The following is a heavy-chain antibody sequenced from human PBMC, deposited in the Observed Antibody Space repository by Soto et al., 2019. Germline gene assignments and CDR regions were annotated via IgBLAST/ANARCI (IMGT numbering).Heavy chain of an antibody. CDR2: INHSGST. CDR1: GGSFSGYY. D-gene: IGHD6-13*01. J-gene: IGHJ5*02. Sequence: QVQLQQWGAGLLKPSETLSLTCAVYGGSFSGYYWSWIRQPPGKGLEWIGEINHSGSTNSNPSLKSRVTLSVDTSKNHFSLKLSSVTAADTAVYYCARPSRNWFDPWGQGTLVTVSS. V-gene: IGHV4-34*01. CDR3: ARPSRNWFDP.